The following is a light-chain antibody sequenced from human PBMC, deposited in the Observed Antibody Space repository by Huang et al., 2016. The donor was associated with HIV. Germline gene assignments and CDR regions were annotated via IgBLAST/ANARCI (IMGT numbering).Light chain of an antibody. J-gene: IGKJ3*01. CDR2: EAS. CDR1: QSISSF. V-gene: IGKV3-11*01. CDR3: QQRNSWPLT. Sequence: EIVLTQSPATLSLSPGERATLSCRASQSISSFLAWYQEKPGQAPRLLIYEASNRATGIPARFSGSGSGTDFTLTISSLEPEDFAVYYCQQRNSWPLTFGPGTKVDV.